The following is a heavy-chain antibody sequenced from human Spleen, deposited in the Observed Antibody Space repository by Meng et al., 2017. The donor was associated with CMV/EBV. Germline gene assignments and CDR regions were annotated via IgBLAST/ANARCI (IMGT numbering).Heavy chain of an antibody. V-gene: IGHV4-61*01. CDR1: GGSVSSGSSY. D-gene: IGHD5-12*01. J-gene: IGHJ3*02. Sequence: SETLSLTCTVSGGSVSSGSSYWSWIRQPPGKGLEWIGYIYYSGSTNYNPSLKSRVTISVDTSTNQFSLKLNSVTAADTAVYYCARHDSGYDNGGLDAFDIWGQGTLVTVSS. CDR3: ARHDSGYDNGGLDAFDI. CDR2: IYYSGST.